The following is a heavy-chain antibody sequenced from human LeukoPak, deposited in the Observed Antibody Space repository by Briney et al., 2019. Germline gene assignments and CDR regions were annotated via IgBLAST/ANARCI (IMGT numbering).Heavy chain of an antibody. Sequence: PGGSLRLSCAASGFTFSSYSMNWVRQAPGKGPEWVSYISSSRTIYYADSVKGRFTISRDNAKNSLYLQMNSLRAEDTAVYYCARGVYGDYGSDYWGQGTLVTVSS. CDR2: ISSSRTI. CDR1: GFTFSSYS. V-gene: IGHV3-48*01. D-gene: IGHD4-17*01. CDR3: ARGVYGDYGSDY. J-gene: IGHJ4*02.